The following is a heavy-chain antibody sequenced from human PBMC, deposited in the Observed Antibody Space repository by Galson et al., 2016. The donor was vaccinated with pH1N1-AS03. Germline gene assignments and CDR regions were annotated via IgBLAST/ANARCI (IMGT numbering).Heavy chain of an antibody. D-gene: IGHD3-3*01. CDR2: IFTGGTT. CDR3: GTGITMVGVARPSLDS. Sequence: SLRLSCAVSGFSVSSKSMNWVRQAPGKGLEWISVIFTGGTTYYAASARGRFTITTKDSTKTLYLQMKSLLNEDTAAVYCGTGITMVGVARPSLDSWGQGTRVTVSS. J-gene: IGHJ4*02. CDR1: GFSVSSKS. V-gene: IGHV3-66*02.